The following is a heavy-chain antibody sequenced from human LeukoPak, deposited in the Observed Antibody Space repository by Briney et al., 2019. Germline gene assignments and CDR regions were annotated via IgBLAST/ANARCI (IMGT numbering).Heavy chain of an antibody. Sequence: GGSLRLSCAASGFTFSSYAMHWVRQAPGKGLEYVSAISSNGGSTYYANSVKGRFTISRDNSKNTLYLQMNSLRAEDRAVYYCARDSDSSGWYEGMEYWGQGTLVTVSS. CDR2: ISSNGGST. J-gene: IGHJ4*02. V-gene: IGHV3-64*01. CDR1: GFTFSSYA. D-gene: IGHD6-19*01. CDR3: ARDSDSSGWYEGMEY.